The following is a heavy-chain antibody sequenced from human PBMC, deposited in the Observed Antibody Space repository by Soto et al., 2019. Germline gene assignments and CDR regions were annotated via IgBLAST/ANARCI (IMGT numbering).Heavy chain of an antibody. J-gene: IGHJ4*02. D-gene: IGHD6-6*01. CDR2: ISWSSGSI. CDR3: AKDPASSSSSGSYFDY. CDR1: GFTFGSYA. Sequence: EVQLLESGGALVQPGRSLRLSCAASGFTFGSYAMHWVRQAPGKGLEWVSSISWSSGSIDYADSVKGRFTVSRDNAKNSLYLQMNSLRAEDTAFYYCAKDPASSSSSGSYFDYWGQGTLVTVSS. V-gene: IGHV3-9*01.